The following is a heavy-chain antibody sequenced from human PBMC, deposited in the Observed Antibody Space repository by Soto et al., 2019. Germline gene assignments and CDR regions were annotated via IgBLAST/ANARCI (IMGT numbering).Heavy chain of an antibody. CDR1: GFTFSSYA. V-gene: IGHV3-30-3*01. CDR3: AREAMTTVTYGHDAFDI. J-gene: IGHJ3*02. Sequence: GGSLRLSCAASGFTFSSYAMHWVRQAPGKGLEWVAVISYDGSNKYYADSVKGRFTISRDNSKNTLYLQMNSLRAEDTAVYYCAREAMTTVTYGHDAFDIWGQRTMVTVSS. CDR2: ISYDGSNK. D-gene: IGHD4-17*01.